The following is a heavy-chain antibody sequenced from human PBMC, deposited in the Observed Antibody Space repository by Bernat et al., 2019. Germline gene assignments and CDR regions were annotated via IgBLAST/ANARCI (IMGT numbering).Heavy chain of an antibody. CDR2: IIPIFGTA. V-gene: IGHV1-69*12. J-gene: IGHJ3*02. Sequence: QVQLVQSGAEVKKPGSSVKVSCKASGGTFSSYAISWVRQAPGQGLEWMGGIIPIFGTANYAQKFQGRVTITADESTSTAYMELSSLRSEDTAVYYCARGGYYYDSSGYYPRDAFDIWGQWTMVTVSS. D-gene: IGHD3-22*01. CDR1: GGTFSSYA. CDR3: ARGGYYYDSSGYYPRDAFDI.